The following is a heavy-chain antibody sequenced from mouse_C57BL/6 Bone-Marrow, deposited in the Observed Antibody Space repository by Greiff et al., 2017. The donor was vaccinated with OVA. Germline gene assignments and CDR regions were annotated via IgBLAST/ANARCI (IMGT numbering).Heavy chain of an antibody. Sequence: QVQLQQSGAELVRPGASVKLSCKASGYTFTDYYINWVKQRPGQGLEWIARIYPGSGNTYYNEKFKGKATLTAEKSSSTAYMQLSSLTSEDSAVYFCARDYYGSHYWGQGTTLTVSS. CDR2: IYPGSGNT. J-gene: IGHJ2*01. CDR1: GYTFTDYY. D-gene: IGHD1-1*01. CDR3: ARDYYGSHY. V-gene: IGHV1-76*01.